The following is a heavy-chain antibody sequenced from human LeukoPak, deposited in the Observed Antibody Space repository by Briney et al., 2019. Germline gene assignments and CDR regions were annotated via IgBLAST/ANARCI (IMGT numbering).Heavy chain of an antibody. V-gene: IGHV4-30-4*08. J-gene: IGHJ5*02. CDR3: AATASNWFDP. CDR1: GGSISNGDFY. Sequence: SQTLSLTCTVSGGSISNGDFYWTWIRQPPGKGLEWIGYIYYSGNTYYNPSLKSRVTISVDTSKNQFSLKLSSVTAADTAVYYCAATASNWFDPWGQGTLVTVSS. CDR2: IYYSGNT. D-gene: IGHD5-18*01.